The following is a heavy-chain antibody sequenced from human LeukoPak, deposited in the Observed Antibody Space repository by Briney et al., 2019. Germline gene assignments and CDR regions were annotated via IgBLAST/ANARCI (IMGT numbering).Heavy chain of an antibody. CDR1: GGTFSSYA. J-gene: IGHJ6*02. CDR2: IIPIFGTA. Sequence: SVTVSCKASGGTFSSYAISWVRQAPGQGLEWMGGIIPIFGTANYAQKFQGRVTITADESTSTAYMELSSLRSEDTAVYYCARDLAIRYGSGSYYNRPPHGMDVWGQGTTVTVSS. V-gene: IGHV1-69*13. CDR3: ARDLAIRYGSGSYYNRPPHGMDV. D-gene: IGHD3-10*01.